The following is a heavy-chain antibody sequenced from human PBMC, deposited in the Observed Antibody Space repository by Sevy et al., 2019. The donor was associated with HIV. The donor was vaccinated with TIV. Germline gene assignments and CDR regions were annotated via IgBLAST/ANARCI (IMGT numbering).Heavy chain of an antibody. CDR1: DDSISNYY. D-gene: IGHD6-19*01. Sequence: SETLSLTCTVSDDSISNYYWSWIRQPPGKGLEWIGYIYDSGTSRSTKNTNRDPSLNSRVSMSVDRSKNEFSLKLTSVTAAETAVYYCASIGSGWLYWYFDFWGRGSLVTVSS. CDR2: IYDSGTSRSTKNT. V-gene: IGHV4-59*12. CDR3: ASIGSGWLYWYFDF. J-gene: IGHJ2*01.